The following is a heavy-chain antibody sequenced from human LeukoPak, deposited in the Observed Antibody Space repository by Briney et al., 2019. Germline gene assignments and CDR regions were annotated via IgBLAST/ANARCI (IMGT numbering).Heavy chain of an antibody. CDR2: ISGSGGST. V-gene: IGHV3-23*01. J-gene: IGHJ4*02. CDR3: AKDQGYCSSTSCYKRDY. Sequence: GGSLRLSCAASGFTFSSYAMSWVRQAPGKGLEWVSAISGSGGSTYYADSVKGRFTISRDNSKNTLYLQMNSLRAEDTAVYYCAKDQGYCSSTSCYKRDYWGQGTLVTVSS. CDR1: GFTFSSYA. D-gene: IGHD2-2*02.